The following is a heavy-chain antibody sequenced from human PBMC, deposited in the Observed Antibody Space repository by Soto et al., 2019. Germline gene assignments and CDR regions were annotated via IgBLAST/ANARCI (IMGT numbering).Heavy chain of an antibody. CDR1: GFTFTTYV. V-gene: IGHV3-23*01. CDR2: LRGSDGGT. J-gene: IGHJ6*02. Sequence: GGSLRLSCAASGFTFTTYVLSWVRQAPGKGLEWVSALRGSDGGTYYADSVKGRFTISRDISKDTLYLQMSSLRAEDTGVYYCTKVISGSYYYFYGMDVWGQGTTVTVSS. D-gene: IGHD1-26*01. CDR3: TKVISGSYYYFYGMDV.